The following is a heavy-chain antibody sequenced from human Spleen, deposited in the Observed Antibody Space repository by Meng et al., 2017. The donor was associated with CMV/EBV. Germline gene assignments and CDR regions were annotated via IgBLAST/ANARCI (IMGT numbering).Heavy chain of an antibody. CDR1: GFTSSSYD. CDR3: ARGGEMATIAQYYFDY. CDR2: IWYDGSNK. J-gene: IGHJ4*02. D-gene: IGHD5-24*01. V-gene: IGHV3-33*01. Sequence: GESLKISCVASGFTSSSYDMHCVRQAPGKGLEWVVVIWYDGSNKYYADSVKGRFTISRDNSKNTLYLQMNSLRAEDTAMYYCARGGEMATIAQYYFDYWGQGTLVTVSS.